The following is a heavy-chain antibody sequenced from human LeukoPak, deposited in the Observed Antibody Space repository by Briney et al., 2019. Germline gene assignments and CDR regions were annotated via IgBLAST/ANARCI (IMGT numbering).Heavy chain of an antibody. Sequence: GGSLRLSCADSGFTFSSYAMTWVRQAPGKGLEWVSTISGASGTTYYADSVKGRFTISRDNSKNTLYLQMNSLRAEDTAVYYCAKISSVVTAIRPFDYWGQGTLVTVSS. D-gene: IGHD2-21*02. CDR3: AKISSVVTAIRPFDY. J-gene: IGHJ4*02. CDR2: ISGASGTT. CDR1: GFTFSSYA. V-gene: IGHV3-23*01.